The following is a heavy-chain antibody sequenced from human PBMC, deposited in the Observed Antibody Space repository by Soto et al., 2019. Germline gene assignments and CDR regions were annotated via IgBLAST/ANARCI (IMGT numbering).Heavy chain of an antibody. CDR1: GGSISSGGYS. Sequence: PSETLSLTCAVSGGSISSGGYSWSWIRQPPGKGLEWIGYIYHSGSTYYNPSLKSRVTISVDRSKNQFSLKLTSVTAAGTAVYYCARAGAATLSDYWGQGTLVTVSS. CDR2: IYHSGST. J-gene: IGHJ4*02. V-gene: IGHV4-30-2*01. CDR3: ARAGAATLSDY. D-gene: IGHD2-15*01.